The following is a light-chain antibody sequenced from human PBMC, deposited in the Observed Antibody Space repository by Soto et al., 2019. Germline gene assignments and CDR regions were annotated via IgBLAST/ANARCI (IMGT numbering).Light chain of an antibody. CDR3: CSFAGISTYV. J-gene: IGLJ1*01. CDR2: EGT. Sequence: QSALTQPASVSGSPGQSITISCTGTSSDVGSYNLVSWYQQHPGEAPKLMIYEGTKRPPGVSNRFSGSKSGNTASLTISGLQAEDEADYYCCSFAGISTYVFGTGTKLTVL. CDR1: SSDVGSYNL. V-gene: IGLV2-23*01.